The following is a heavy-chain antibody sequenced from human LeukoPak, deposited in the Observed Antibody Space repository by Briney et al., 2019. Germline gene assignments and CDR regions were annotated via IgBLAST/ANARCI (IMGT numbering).Heavy chain of an antibody. V-gene: IGHV3-23*01. CDR2: ISGSGGST. J-gene: IGHJ6*02. CDR1: GFTFSSYA. CDR3: AKDASEQWLVHYYYYGMDV. Sequence: GGSLRLSCAASGFTFSSYAMSWVRQAPGKGLEWVSAISGSGGSTYYADSVKGRFTISRDNSKNMLYLQMNSLRAEDTAVYYCAKDASEQWLVHYYYYGMDVWGQGTTVTVSS. D-gene: IGHD6-19*01.